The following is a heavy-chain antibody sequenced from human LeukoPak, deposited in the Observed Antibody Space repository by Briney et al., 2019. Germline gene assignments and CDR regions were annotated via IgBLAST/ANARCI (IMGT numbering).Heavy chain of an antibody. D-gene: IGHD3-10*01. Sequence: GGSLRLSCAASGFTFSDYYMSWIRQAPGKGLEWVANINKDGSEKNYVDSVKGRFTISRDNAKNSLYLQMNSLRAEDTAIYFCARPYYYSSGSLPYWGQGTLVTVAS. CDR3: ARPYYYSSGSLPY. V-gene: IGHV3-7*01. CDR1: GFTFSDYY. CDR2: INKDGSEK. J-gene: IGHJ4*02.